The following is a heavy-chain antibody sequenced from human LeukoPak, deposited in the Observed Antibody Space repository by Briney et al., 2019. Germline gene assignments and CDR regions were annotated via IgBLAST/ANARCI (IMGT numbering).Heavy chain of an antibody. Sequence: ASVKVSCKASGYTFTSYYMHWVRQAPGQGLEWMGLINPTGGSTGYAQKFQGRVTMTRDMSTSTDYMELSSLRSEDTAIYYCARDNSVGDNAWWFDPWGQGSLVTVSS. CDR3: ARDNSVGDNAWWFDP. V-gene: IGHV1-46*01. CDR2: INPTGGST. CDR1: GYTFTSYY. D-gene: IGHD1-26*01. J-gene: IGHJ5*02.